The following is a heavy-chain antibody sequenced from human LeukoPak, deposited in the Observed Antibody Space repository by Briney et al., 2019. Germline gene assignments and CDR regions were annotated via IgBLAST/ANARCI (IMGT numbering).Heavy chain of an antibody. CDR3: VGVSGSYYDGAFEI. CDR1: GGSISRYY. V-gene: IGHV4-59*08. J-gene: IGHJ3*02. D-gene: IGHD1-26*01. Sequence: SETLSLTCTVSGGSISRYYWNRIRQPPGKRLEWIGYIYDSLDYSGSTNYNPALKSRVSMTVDTSKSQFSLNLRSVTAADTAVYYCVGVSGSYYDGAFEIWGQGTMVSVSS. CDR2: IYDSLDYSGST.